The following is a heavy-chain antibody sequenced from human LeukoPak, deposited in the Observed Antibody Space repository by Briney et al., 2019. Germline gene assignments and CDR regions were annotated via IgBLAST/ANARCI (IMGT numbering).Heavy chain of an antibody. V-gene: IGHV4-59*01. D-gene: IGHD1-26*01. CDR1: GGSISSYY. Sequence: PSETLSLTCTVSGGSISSYYWSWIRQPPGKGLEWIGYIYYSGSTNYNPSLKSRVTISVDTSKNQFSLKLSSVTAADTAVYYCARGGGGSYWAAHYGMGVWGQGTTVTVSS. CDR2: IYYSGST. J-gene: IGHJ6*02. CDR3: ARGGGGSYWAAHYGMGV.